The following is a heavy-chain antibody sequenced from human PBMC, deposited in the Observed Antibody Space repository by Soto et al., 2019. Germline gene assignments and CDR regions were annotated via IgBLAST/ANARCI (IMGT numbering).Heavy chain of an antibody. V-gene: IGHV1-18*01. Sequence: QVKLVQSGAEVKKPGASVKVSCKASGYTFTSYGINWVRQAPGQGLEWMGWISAYNGNTHYAQKLQGRGTMTTDTSTRTAYMELRSLGSDDTAVYYCARVQSGYDFAYWGQGTLVTVSS. D-gene: IGHD5-12*01. CDR1: GYTFTSYG. J-gene: IGHJ4*02. CDR2: ISAYNGNT. CDR3: ARVQSGYDFAY.